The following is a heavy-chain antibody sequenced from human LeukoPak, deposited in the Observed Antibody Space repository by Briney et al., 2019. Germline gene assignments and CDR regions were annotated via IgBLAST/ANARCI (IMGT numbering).Heavy chain of an antibody. CDR2: IYYSGRT. CDR1: GGSISSSSHY. CDR3: ARRGYSSSYYYYYMDV. D-gene: IGHD5-18*01. V-gene: IGHV4-39*01. J-gene: IGHJ6*03. Sequence: SETLSLTCTVSGGSISSSSHYWGWLRQPPGKGLEWIGSIYYSGRTYYNPSLKSRVTISVDTSKNQFSLKLSSVTAADTAVYYCARRGYSSSYYYYYMDVWGKGTTVTVSS.